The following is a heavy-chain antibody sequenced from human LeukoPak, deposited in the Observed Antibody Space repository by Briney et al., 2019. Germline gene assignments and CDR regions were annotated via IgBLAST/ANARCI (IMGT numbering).Heavy chain of an antibody. J-gene: IGHJ3*02. CDR2: IYYSGST. V-gene: IGHV4-59*01. D-gene: IGHD4-17*01. Sequence: SETLSLTCTVSGGSISSYYWSWIRQPPGKGLEWIGYIYYSGSTNYNPSLKSRVTISVDTSKNQFSLKLSSVTAADTAVYYCARDPYYGDYEDAFDIWGQRTMVTVSS. CDR3: ARDPYYGDYEDAFDI. CDR1: GGSISSYY.